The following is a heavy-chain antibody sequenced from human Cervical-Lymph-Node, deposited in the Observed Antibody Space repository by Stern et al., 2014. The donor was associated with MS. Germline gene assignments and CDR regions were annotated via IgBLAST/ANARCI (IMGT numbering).Heavy chain of an antibody. CDR1: GFPFNNFG. Sequence: VKLVESGGGVVQPGRSLRLSCVASGFPFNNFGMHWIRQAPGKGLEWVAVVWYEVTKTYYADSVKGRFTISRDDSKKTLYLQMNDLRVEDTAMYHCARDRSSGWTSEFEYWGQGTLVTVSS. CDR3: ARDRSSGWTSEFEY. V-gene: IGHV3-33*01. D-gene: IGHD6-19*01. CDR2: VWYEVTKT. J-gene: IGHJ4*02.